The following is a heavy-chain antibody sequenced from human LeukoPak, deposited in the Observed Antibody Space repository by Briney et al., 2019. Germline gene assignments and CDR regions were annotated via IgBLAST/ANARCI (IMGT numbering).Heavy chain of an antibody. CDR1: GYIFTSYW. V-gene: IGHV5-51*01. J-gene: IGHJ4*02. Sequence: GESLQISCEGSGYIFTSYWIGGGRRVPGKGREGMGIIYPGDSDTRDSPSFHGQVTISADKSISTAYLQWSSLKASDTAMYYCARAQTYDFWSGYYHYWGQGTLVTVSS. D-gene: IGHD3-3*01. CDR3: ARAQTYDFWSGYYHY. CDR2: IYPGDSDT.